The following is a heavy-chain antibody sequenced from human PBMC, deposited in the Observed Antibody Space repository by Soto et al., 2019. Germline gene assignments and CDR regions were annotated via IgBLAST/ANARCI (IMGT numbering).Heavy chain of an antibody. CDR3: ARVGMVGTVLGSWFDP. CDR1: GDSISSYY. Sequence: PSETLSLTCTVSGDSISSYYWSWIRQPAGKGLEWIGRIYTTGSTNYNPSLKSRVTMSVDTSKNHFSLKLRSVTAADTAVYYCARVGMVGTVLGSWFDPWGQGALVTVSS. D-gene: IGHD6-19*01. V-gene: IGHV4-4*07. CDR2: IYTTGST. J-gene: IGHJ5*02.